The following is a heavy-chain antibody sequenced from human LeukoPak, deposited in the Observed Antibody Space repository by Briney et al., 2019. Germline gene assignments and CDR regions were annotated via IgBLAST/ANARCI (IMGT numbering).Heavy chain of an antibody. CDR1: GFTFSSYG. CDR2: ISYDGTNK. V-gene: IGHV3-30*18. CDR3: AKVRDSSSWSYYYYYYGMDV. D-gene: IGHD6-13*01. Sequence: GGSLRLSCAASGFTFSSYGMHWVRQAPGKGLEWVAVISYDGTNKYYADSVKGRFTISRDNSKNTLYLQMNSLRAEDTAVYYCAKVRDSSSWSYYYYYYGMDVWGKGTTVTVSS. J-gene: IGHJ6*04.